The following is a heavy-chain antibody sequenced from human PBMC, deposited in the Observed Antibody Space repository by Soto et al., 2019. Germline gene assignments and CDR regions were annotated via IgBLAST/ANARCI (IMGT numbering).Heavy chain of an antibody. Sequence: QVQLQESGPGLVKPSQTLSLACTVSGAIVTSGENYWSWVRQAPGKGLEWIGYVYDSGITYYTPALRSRVTVSLDRPNNQVSLKLSSVTAADTAVYFCVSNLAHGYSDNVWGHGTMVTVSS. CDR1: GAIVTSGENY. D-gene: IGHD5-18*01. CDR2: VYDSGIT. CDR3: VSNLAHGYSDNV. J-gene: IGHJ3*01. V-gene: IGHV4-30-4*01.